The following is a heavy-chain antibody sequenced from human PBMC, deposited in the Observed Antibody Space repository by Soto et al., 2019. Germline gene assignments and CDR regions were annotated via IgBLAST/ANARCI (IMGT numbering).Heavy chain of an antibody. Sequence: QVQLQESGPGLVKPSGTLSLTCGVSGGSISSSNWWSWVRQPPGKGLEWIGEIYHSGSTNYNPSLKTRXXIXVXXSKHQYSLKLSSVTAADAAVYYCARGISGGRHFDSWGQGTLVTVSS. D-gene: IGHD2-15*01. CDR2: IYHSGST. CDR3: ARGISGGRHFDS. CDR1: GGSISSSNW. J-gene: IGHJ4*02. V-gene: IGHV4-4*02.